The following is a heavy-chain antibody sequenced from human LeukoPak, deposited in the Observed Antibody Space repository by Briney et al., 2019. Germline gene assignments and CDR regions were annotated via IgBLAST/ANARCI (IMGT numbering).Heavy chain of an antibody. CDR2: IYYSGST. D-gene: IGHD4-17*01. CDR1: GGSISSYY. J-gene: IGHJ5*02. Sequence: PSETLSLTCTVSGGSISSYYWSWIRQPPGDGLEWIGYIYYSGSTNYNPSLKSRVTISVDTSKNQFSLKLSSVTAADTAVYYCARDLTSYGDPSNWFDPWGQGTLVTVSS. V-gene: IGHV4-59*01. CDR3: ARDLTSYGDPSNWFDP.